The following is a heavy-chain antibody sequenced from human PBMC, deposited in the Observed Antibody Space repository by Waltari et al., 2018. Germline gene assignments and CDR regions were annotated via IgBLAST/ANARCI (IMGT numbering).Heavy chain of an antibody. V-gene: IGHV3-7*01. Sequence: EVQLVESGGGLVQPGGSLRLSCAASGFIFSRYWMNWVRQAPGKGLDWVANINQDGSEKNYVDSVKGRFTISRDNAKNSLHLQMNSLRAEDTAVYYCARDWSVGGYWGQGTLVTVSS. CDR1: GFIFSRYW. CDR2: INQDGSEK. J-gene: IGHJ4*02. D-gene: IGHD3-16*01. CDR3: ARDWSVGGY.